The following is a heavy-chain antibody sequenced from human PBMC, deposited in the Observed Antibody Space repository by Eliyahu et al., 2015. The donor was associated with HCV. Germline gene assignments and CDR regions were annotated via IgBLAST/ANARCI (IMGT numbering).Heavy chain of an antibody. CDR3: ARRLGYRNSWSDY. J-gene: IGHJ4*02. V-gene: IGHV5-51*01. CDR2: IYVGDSDT. Sequence: EXQLVQSGAEVKKPGXXXRXSCKGSGXSFTXXWIGWVRRRPGKGLEWMGIIYVGDSDTRYSPSFEGQVTISVDKSINTAYLQWRSLKASDTAIYYCARRLGYRNSWSDYWGQGTLVTVSS. CDR1: GXSFTXXW. D-gene: IGHD6-13*01.